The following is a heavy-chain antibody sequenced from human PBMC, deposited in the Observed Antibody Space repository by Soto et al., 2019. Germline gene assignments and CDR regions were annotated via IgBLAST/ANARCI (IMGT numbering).Heavy chain of an antibody. CDR1: LGTFSSYA. Sequence: SVKDSCQASLGTFSSYAISWVRQAPGQGLEWMGGIIPICGTANYAQKFHGRVRITADETTSTAYMELSRMRSEDTDVYYCSSKGGSAGYYYYGMDVWGQGTTVTVSS. D-gene: IGHD5-12*01. CDR2: IIPICGTA. V-gene: IGHV1-69*13. J-gene: IGHJ6*02. CDR3: SSKGGSAGYYYYGMDV.